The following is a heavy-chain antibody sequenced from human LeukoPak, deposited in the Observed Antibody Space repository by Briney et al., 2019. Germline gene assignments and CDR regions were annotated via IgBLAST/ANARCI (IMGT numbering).Heavy chain of an antibody. Sequence: GGSLRLSCATSGFTFRNYGVHWVRQAPGKGLEWVAVISYDGSNKYYADSVKGRFTISRDNSKNTLYLQMNSLRAEDTAVYYCARGGDIVVVPAAIGWFDPWGQGTLVTVSS. CDR1: GFTFRNYG. V-gene: IGHV3-30*03. J-gene: IGHJ5*02. CDR3: ARGGDIVVVPAAIGWFDP. CDR2: ISYDGSNK. D-gene: IGHD2-2*01.